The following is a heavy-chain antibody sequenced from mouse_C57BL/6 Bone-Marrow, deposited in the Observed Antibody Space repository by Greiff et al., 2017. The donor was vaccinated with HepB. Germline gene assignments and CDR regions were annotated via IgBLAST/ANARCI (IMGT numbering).Heavy chain of an antibody. CDR1: GYTFTSYW. V-gene: IGHV1-55*01. D-gene: IGHD1-1*01. J-gene: IGHJ4*01. CDR2: IYPGSGST. Sequence: QVQLQQPGAELVKPGASVKMSCKASGYTFTSYWITWVKQRPGQGLEWIGDIYPGSGSTNYNEKFKSKATLTVDTSSSTAYMQLSSLTTEDSAVSYCARRTTVVAKDDYYDMAYWGQGTSVTVSS. CDR3: ARRTTVVAKDDYYDMAY.